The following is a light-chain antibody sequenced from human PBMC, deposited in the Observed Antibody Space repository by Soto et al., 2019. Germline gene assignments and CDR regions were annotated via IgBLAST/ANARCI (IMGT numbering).Light chain of an antibody. V-gene: IGLV2-14*01. CDR2: DVS. J-gene: IGLJ1*01. Sequence: QSALTQPASVSGSPGQSITISCTGTSSDVGGYNYVSWYQQHPGKAPKLMIYDVSNRPSGVSNRFSGSKSGNTASLTISGLQAEYEADYYCSSYTSSSIRYVFGTGTKLTVL. CDR1: SSDVGGYNY. CDR3: SSYTSSSIRYV.